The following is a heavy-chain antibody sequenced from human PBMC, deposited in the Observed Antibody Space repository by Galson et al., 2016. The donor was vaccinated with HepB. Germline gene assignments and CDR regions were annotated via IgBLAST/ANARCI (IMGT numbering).Heavy chain of an antibody. D-gene: IGHD4-23*01. CDR1: GDSISSTNG. Sequence: ETLSLTCGVSGDSISSTNGWSWVRQPPGKGLEWIGEVFHSGTTNYNPSLKSRVSISLDKAKNQFSLNLNSVTAADTAVYFCARIRWYLSYYYYGMDVWGQGTAVTVSS. V-gene: IGHV4-4*01. J-gene: IGHJ6*02. CDR3: ARIRWYLSYYYYGMDV. CDR2: VFHSGTT.